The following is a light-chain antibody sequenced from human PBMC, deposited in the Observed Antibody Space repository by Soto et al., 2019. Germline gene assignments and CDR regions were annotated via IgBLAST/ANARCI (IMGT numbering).Light chain of an antibody. J-gene: IGKJ1*01. CDR3: QQYNSYTWT. CDR1: ESISSW. V-gene: IGKV1-5*03. CDR2: KAS. Sequence: DIQMTQSPSTLSASVGDRVTITCRASESISSWLAWYQQKPGKAPKLLIYKASSLESVVPSRLSGSGSGTEFNLTIISLQPNDFTTYYCQQYNSYTWTFGQGTKVEIK.